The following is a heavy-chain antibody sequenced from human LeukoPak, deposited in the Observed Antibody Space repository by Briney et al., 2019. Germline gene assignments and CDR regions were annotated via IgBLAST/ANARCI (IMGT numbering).Heavy chain of an antibody. V-gene: IGHV4-59*01. CDR1: GGSISGYY. CDR2: IYYSGSP. J-gene: IGHJ4*02. D-gene: IGHD4-17*01. Sequence: SETLSLTCNVSGGSISGYYWSWIRQPPGKGLEWIGYIYYSGSPNYNPSPKSRVTIAVHTSKNQFSLKLSSVTAADTALYYCARMADFSGDKGGTIDYWGQGTLVTVSS. CDR3: ARMADFSGDKGGTIDY.